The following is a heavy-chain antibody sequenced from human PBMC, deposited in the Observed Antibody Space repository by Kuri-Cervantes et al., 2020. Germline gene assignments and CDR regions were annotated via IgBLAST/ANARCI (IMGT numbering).Heavy chain of an antibody. D-gene: IGHD3-22*01. CDR3: ARSYYYDSSGYYYGYYYYMDV. CDR2: IFSNDEK. CDR1: GFSLSNARMG. V-gene: IGHV2-26*01. J-gene: IGHJ6*03. Sequence: SGPTLVKPTETLTLTCTVSGFSLSNARMGVSWIRQPPGKALEWLAHIFSNDEKSYSTSLKSRLTISKDTSKSQVVLTMTNMDPVDTATYYCARSYYYDSSGYYYGYYYYMDVWGKGTTVTVFS.